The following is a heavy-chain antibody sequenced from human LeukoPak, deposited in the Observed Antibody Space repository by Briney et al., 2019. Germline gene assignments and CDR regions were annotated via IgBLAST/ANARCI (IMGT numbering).Heavy chain of an antibody. CDR3: ASVIGDDSSGYYPVPKVFDY. V-gene: IGHV4-34*01. J-gene: IGHJ4*02. D-gene: IGHD3-22*01. Sequence: SETLSLTCAVYGGSFSGYYWSWIRQPPGKGLEWIGEINHSGSTNYNPPLKSRVTISVDTSKNQFSLKLSSVTAADTAVYYCASVIGDDSSGYYPVPKVFDYWGQGTLVTVSS. CDR2: INHSGST. CDR1: GGSFSGYY.